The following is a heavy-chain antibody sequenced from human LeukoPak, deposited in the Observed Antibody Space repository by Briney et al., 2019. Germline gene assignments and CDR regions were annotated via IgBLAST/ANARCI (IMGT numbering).Heavy chain of an antibody. D-gene: IGHD2-8*01. CDR1: GYTFTSYG. J-gene: IGHJ6*02. CDR3: ARDSTSMVGFYYCGMDV. CDR2: ISAYNGNT. Sequence: ASVKVSCKASGYTFTSYGISWVRQAPGQGLEWMGWISAYNGNTNYAQKLRGRVTMTTDTSTSTAYTGLRGLRSDDTAVYYCARDSTSMVGFYYCGMDVWGQGTTVTVSS. V-gene: IGHV1-18*01.